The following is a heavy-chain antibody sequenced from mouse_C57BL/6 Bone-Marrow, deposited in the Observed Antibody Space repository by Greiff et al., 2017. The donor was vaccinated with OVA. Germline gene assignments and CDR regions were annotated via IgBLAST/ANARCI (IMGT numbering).Heavy chain of an antibody. Sequence: VQLQQPGAELVKPGASVKLSCKASGYTFTSYWMQWVKQRPGQGLEWIGEIDPSDSYTNYNQKFKGMATLTVDTSSSTAYMQLSSLTSEDSAVYYCARYYSNCAMDYWGQGTSVTVSS. J-gene: IGHJ4*01. V-gene: IGHV1-50*01. CDR2: IDPSDSYT. D-gene: IGHD2-5*01. CDR1: GYTFTSYW. CDR3: ARYYSNCAMDY.